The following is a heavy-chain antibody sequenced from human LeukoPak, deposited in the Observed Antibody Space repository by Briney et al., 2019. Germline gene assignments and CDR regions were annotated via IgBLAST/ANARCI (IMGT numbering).Heavy chain of an antibody. D-gene: IGHD6-19*01. CDR2: ISAYNGNT. Sequence: ASVKVSCKTSGYTFTSYGISWVRQAPGQGLEWMGWISAYNGNTNYAQKVQGRVTMITDTSTSTAYMELRSLRSDDTAVYYCARGLQENLAWLTAFSAFDIWGQGTMVTVSS. J-gene: IGHJ3*02. CDR1: GYTFTSYG. V-gene: IGHV1-18*01. CDR3: ARGLQENLAWLTAFSAFDI.